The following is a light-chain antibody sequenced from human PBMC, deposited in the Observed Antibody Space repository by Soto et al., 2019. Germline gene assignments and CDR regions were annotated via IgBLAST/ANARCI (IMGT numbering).Light chain of an antibody. V-gene: IGKV3-11*01. J-gene: IGKJ1*01. CDR3: QQRSNWPPT. CDR2: DAS. CDR1: QSVSSY. Sequence: EIVLPQSPATLSLSPGESATLSCRASQSVSSYLAWYKQKPGQAPRLLIYDASTRATGIPARLSGSGSGTDFTLTITRLEPEEWAVDDGQQRSNWPPTFGQGTKVDIK.